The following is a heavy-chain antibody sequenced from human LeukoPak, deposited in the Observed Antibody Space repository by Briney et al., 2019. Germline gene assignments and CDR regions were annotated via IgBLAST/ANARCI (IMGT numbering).Heavy chain of an antibody. D-gene: IGHD2-2*01. CDR2: ISSSSSYT. CDR1: GFTFSDYY. Sequence: PGGSPRLSCAASGFTFSDYYMSWIRQAPGKGLEWVSYISSSSSYTNYADSVKGRFTISRDNAKNSLYLQMNSLGAEDTAVYYCARGDCSSTSCYGYYYYYGMDVWGQGTTVTVSS. J-gene: IGHJ6*02. V-gene: IGHV3-11*06. CDR3: ARGDCSSTSCYGYYYYYGMDV.